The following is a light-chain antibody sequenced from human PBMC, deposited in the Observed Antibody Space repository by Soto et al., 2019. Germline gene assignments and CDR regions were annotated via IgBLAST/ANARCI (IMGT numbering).Light chain of an antibody. CDR2: EVS. J-gene: IGLJ3*02. Sequence: QSALTQPTSVSGSPGQSITISCTATSSDIGGYNDVSWYQQHPGKAPKLMIFEVSDRPSGVSIRFSGSKSVNTASLTISGLQAEDEADYYCSSYTISSTLWVFGGGTKLTVL. CDR1: SSDIGGYND. CDR3: SSYTISSTLWV. V-gene: IGLV2-14*01.